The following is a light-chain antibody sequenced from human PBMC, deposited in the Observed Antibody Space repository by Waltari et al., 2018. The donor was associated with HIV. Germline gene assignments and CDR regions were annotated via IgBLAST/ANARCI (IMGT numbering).Light chain of an antibody. CDR3: CSYAASRSVV. Sequence: QSALAQPASVSDSPGQSITISCTGTSSDVGNYNLVSWYQQHPGKVPKLIIYEVTKRPSGVSNRFSRSKSGNTASLTISGLQAEDEADYYCCSYAASRSVVFGGGTKLTVL. CDR1: SSDVGNYNL. V-gene: IGLV2-23*02. J-gene: IGLJ2*01. CDR2: EVT.